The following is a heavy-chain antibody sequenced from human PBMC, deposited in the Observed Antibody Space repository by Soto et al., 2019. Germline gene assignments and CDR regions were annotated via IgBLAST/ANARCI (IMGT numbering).Heavy chain of an antibody. V-gene: IGHV3-74*01. J-gene: IGHJ3*02. CDR3: ARGGAAGRGDAIDI. Sequence: EVQLEESGGGSVQLGESLRVSCVASGFTFRNQWMHWVHQVPGKGLVWVCRINGDGTRASYADFVKGRFTISRDNAQILLFLQLNSLRVDDTGVYHCARGGAAGRGDAIDIWGPGTTVAVSS. CDR1: GFTFRNQW. D-gene: IGHD3-10*01. CDR2: INGDGTRA.